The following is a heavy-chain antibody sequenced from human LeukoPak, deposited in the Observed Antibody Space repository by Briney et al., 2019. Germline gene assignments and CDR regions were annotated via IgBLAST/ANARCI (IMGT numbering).Heavy chain of an antibody. D-gene: IGHD2-8*01. CDR1: GVSFSAYY. J-gene: IGHJ6*02. V-gene: IGHV4-34*01. Sequence: SETLSLTCAVYGVSFSAYYWSWIRQPPGKGLEWIGEINHSGSTNYNPSLKSRVTISVDTSKKQFSLKLRSVTAADTAVYFCARPVRDLAPPILTYYYYYGMDVWGQGTTVTVSS. CDR3: ARPVRDLAPPILTYYYYYGMDV. CDR2: INHSGST.